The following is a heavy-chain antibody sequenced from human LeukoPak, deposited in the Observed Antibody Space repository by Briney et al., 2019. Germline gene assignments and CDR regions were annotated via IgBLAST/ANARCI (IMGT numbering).Heavy chain of an antibody. D-gene: IGHD1-7*01. CDR3: ARDNNWNYPDY. CDR2: IGGDGSST. J-gene: IGHJ4*02. V-gene: IGHV3-74*01. CDR1: GFTFSNHW. Sequence: GGSLRLSCAASGFTFSNHWMHWVRQAPGKGLVWVSRIGGDGSSTRYADSVKGRFTISRDNAKNTLFLQMNSLRAEDTAVHYCARDNNWNYPDYWGQGTLVTVSS.